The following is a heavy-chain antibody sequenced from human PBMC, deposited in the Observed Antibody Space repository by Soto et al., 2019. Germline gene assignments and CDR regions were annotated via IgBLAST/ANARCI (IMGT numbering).Heavy chain of an antibody. CDR2: IYYSGST. D-gene: IGHD6-13*01. V-gene: IGHV4-39*01. CDR1: GGSISSSSYY. Sequence: SETLSLTCTVSGGSISSSSYYWGWIRQPPGKGLEWIGSIYYSGSTYYNPSLKSRVTISVDTSKNQFSLKLSSVTAADTAVYYCARVSSSWYSASVDYWGQGTLVTVSS. J-gene: IGHJ4*02. CDR3: ARVSSSWYSASVDY.